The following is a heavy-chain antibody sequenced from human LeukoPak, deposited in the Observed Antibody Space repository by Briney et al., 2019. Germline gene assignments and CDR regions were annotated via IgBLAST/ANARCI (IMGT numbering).Heavy chain of an antibody. V-gene: IGHV1-69*13. CDR1: GRTFSSYA. J-gene: IGHJ4*02. CDR2: IIPIFGTA. Sequence: GASVKVSCKASGRTFSSYAISWVRQAPGQGLEWMGGIIPIFGTANYAQKFQGRITITADASTSTAYMELSSLRSEDTAVYYCARRGYCSSTSCSGVYYFDYWGQGTLVTVSS. D-gene: IGHD2-2*01. CDR3: ARRGYCSSTSCSGVYYFDY.